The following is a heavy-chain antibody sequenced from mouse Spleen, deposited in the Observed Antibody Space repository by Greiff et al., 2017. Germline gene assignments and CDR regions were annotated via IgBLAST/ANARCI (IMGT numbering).Heavy chain of an antibody. J-gene: IGHJ4*01. CDR3: ARSVTGYYAMDY. V-gene: IGHV14-3*01. Sequence: VQLQQSVAELVRPGASVKLSCTASGFNIKNTYMPWVKQRPEQGLEWIGRIDPANGNTKYAPKVQGKATITADTSSNTAYLQLSSLTSEDTAIYYCARSVTGYYAMDYWGQGTSVTVSS. D-gene: IGHD2-1*01. CDR2: IDPANGNT. CDR1: GFNIKNTY.